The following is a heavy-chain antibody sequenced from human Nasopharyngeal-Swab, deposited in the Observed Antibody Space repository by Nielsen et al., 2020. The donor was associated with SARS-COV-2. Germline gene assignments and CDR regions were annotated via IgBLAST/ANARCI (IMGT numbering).Heavy chain of an antibody. V-gene: IGHV1-46*01. D-gene: IGHD7-27*01. Sequence: ASVKVSCKASGYTFTSYYMHWVRQAPGQGLEWMGIINPSGGSTSYAQKFQGRVTMTRDTSTSTVYMELSSLRSEDTAVYYCASPHNWGDAFDIWGQGTMVTVFS. CDR1: GYTFTSYY. CDR2: INPSGGST. CDR3: ASPHNWGDAFDI. J-gene: IGHJ3*02.